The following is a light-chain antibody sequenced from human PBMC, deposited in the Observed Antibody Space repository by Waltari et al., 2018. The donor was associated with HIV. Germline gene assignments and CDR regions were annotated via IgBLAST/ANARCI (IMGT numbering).Light chain of an antibody. CDR2: GNS. Sequence: QSVLTQPPSVSGAPGQRVTISCTGSSPNIGAGYDVHWSQQLPGTAPKLLIFGNSNRPSGVPDRFSGSKSGTSTSLAITGLRAEDEADYYCQSYDSSLSGATVFGTGTKVTV. CDR3: QSYDSSLSGATV. V-gene: IGLV1-40*01. CDR1: SPNIGAGYD. J-gene: IGLJ1*01.